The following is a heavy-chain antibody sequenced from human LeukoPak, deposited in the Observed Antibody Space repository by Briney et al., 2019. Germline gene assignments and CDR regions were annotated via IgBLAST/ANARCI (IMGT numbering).Heavy chain of an antibody. V-gene: IGHV4-39*01. CDR3: ASISTYGSGSYYTHLYNWFDP. D-gene: IGHD3-10*01. Sequence: KPSETLSLTCTVSGGSISSSSYYWGWIRQPPGKGLEWIGSIYYSGSTYYNPSLKSRVTISVDTSKNQFSLKLSSVTAADTAVYYCASISTYGSGSYYTHLYNWFDPWGQGTLVTVSS. J-gene: IGHJ5*02. CDR2: IYYSGST. CDR1: GGSISSSSYY.